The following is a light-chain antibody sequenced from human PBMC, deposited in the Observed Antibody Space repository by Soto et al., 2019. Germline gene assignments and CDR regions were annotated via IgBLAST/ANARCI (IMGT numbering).Light chain of an antibody. CDR1: SSDVGGYNY. CDR2: EVS. CDR3: SSYAGSNPLGV. Sequence: QSVLTQPPSASGSPGQSVTISCTGTSSDVGGYNYVSWYQQHPGKAPKLMIYEVSKRPSGVPDRFSGSKSGNTASLTVSGLQAEDEADYYCSSYAGSNPLGVFGTGTKVTVL. J-gene: IGLJ1*01. V-gene: IGLV2-8*01.